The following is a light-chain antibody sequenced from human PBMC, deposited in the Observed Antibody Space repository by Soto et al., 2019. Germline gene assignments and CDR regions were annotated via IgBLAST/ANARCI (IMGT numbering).Light chain of an antibody. V-gene: IGLV2-18*01. J-gene: IGLJ1*01. CDR2: QVN. Sequence: VLTQPPSLSGSPGQSVTISCTGTSSDVGSYNRLSWYQQPPGTAPKLIMYQVNTRPSGVPDRFSGSKSGSKASLTISGLQAEDEVDYYCSLYIIGGSYVLASGNKLTVL. CDR1: SSDVGSYNR. CDR3: SLYIIGGSYV.